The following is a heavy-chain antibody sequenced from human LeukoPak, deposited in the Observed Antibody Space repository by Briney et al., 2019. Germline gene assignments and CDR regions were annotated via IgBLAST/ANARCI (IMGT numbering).Heavy chain of an antibody. D-gene: IGHD4-4*01. Sequence: GSLRLSCAXXGFTFSSYAMSWVRQAPGKGLEWVSAISGSGGSTYYADSVKGRFTISRDNSKNTLYLQMNSLRAEDTAVYYCAKAGLQYPLGAFDIWGQGTMVTVSS. CDR1: GFTFSSYA. V-gene: IGHV3-23*01. J-gene: IGHJ3*02. CDR3: AKAGLQYPLGAFDI. CDR2: ISGSGGST.